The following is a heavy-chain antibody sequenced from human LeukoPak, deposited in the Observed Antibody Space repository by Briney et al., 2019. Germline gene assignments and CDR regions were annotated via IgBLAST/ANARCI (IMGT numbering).Heavy chain of an antibody. Sequence: GGSLRLSYAASGFTFDDYGMSWVRQAPGKGLEWVSGINWNGGSTGYADSVKGRFTISRDNSKNTLYLQMNSLRVEDTAVYYCAKDGGAWFGESNDYWGQGTLVTVSS. V-gene: IGHV3-20*03. CDR3: AKDGGAWFGESNDY. J-gene: IGHJ4*02. D-gene: IGHD3-10*01. CDR2: INWNGGST. CDR1: GFTFDDYG.